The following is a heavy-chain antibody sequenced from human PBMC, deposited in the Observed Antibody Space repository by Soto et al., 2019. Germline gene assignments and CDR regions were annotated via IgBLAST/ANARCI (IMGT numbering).Heavy chain of an antibody. D-gene: IGHD3-3*01. V-gene: IGHV4-34*01. CDR1: GGSFSGNY. J-gene: IGHJ5*02. CDR3: ARGGYDFWSGWFDP. Sequence: PSETLSLTCAVHGGSFSGNYWSWIRQPPGKGLQWIGEINHSGSTNFNPSLKSRVTLSADTSKNQFYLNLTSVTAADTAVYYCARGGYDFWSGWFDPWGQGTLVTVSS. CDR2: INHSGST.